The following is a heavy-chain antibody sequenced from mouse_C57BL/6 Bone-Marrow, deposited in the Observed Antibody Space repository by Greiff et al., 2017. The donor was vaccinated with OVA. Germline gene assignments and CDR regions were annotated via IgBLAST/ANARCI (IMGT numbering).Heavy chain of an antibody. Sequence: EVQLQQSGPELVKPGASVKISCKASGYTFTDYYMNWVKQSHGKSLEWIGDINPNNGGTSYNQKFKGKATLTVDKSSSTAYMELRSLTSEDSAVYYCAREFAYWGPGTLVTVSA. V-gene: IGHV1-26*01. CDR1: GYTFTDYY. CDR3: AREFAY. J-gene: IGHJ3*01. CDR2: INPNNGGT.